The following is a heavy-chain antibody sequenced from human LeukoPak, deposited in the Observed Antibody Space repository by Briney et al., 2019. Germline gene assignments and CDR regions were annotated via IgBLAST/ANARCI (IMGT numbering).Heavy chain of an antibody. Sequence: RGSLRLSCAASGFTFSNYAMSWVRQAPGKGLEWVSVISGSGGSTNYADSVKGRFTISRDNSKNTLYLQMNSLRAEDTAIYYCAKQLAYYYDSSVYFDYWGQGTLVTVSS. J-gene: IGHJ4*02. CDR1: GFTFSNYA. CDR3: AKQLAYYYDSSVYFDY. D-gene: IGHD3-22*01. V-gene: IGHV3-23*01. CDR2: ISGSGGST.